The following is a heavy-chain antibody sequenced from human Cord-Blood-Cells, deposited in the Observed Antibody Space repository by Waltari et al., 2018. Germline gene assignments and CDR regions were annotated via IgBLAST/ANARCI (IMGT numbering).Heavy chain of an antibody. V-gene: IGHV4-34*01. CDR3: ARGDSGYDYAYDY. Sequence: GYYWSWIRQPPGKGLEWIGEINHSGSTNYNPSLKSRVTISVDTSTNQFSLKLSSVTAADTAVYYCARGDSGYDYAYDYWGQGTLVTVSS. CDR1: GYY. J-gene: IGHJ4*02. D-gene: IGHD5-12*01. CDR2: INHSGST.